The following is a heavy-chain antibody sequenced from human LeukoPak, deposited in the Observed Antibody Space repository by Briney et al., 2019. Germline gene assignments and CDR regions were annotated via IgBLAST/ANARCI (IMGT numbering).Heavy chain of an antibody. Sequence: SETLSLTCTVSGASISSSTYSWGWIRQLPGKGLEWIGNIHYTGSTYYSPSLGSRVTVSVDTSKNQFSLKLTSVTAADTAVYHCARTPAVPGTFDYWGQGTLVTVSS. D-gene: IGHD6-19*01. J-gene: IGHJ4*02. V-gene: IGHV4-39*01. CDR2: IHYTGST. CDR1: GASISSSTYS. CDR3: ARTPAVPGTFDY.